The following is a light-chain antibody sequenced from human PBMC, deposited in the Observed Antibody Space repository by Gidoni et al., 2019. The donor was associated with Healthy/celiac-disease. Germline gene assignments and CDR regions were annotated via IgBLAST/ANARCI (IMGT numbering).Light chain of an antibody. CDR3: QQSYSTPAT. Sequence: EIQMTQSTSSLSACVGDRVTITCRASQSISSYLNWYQQKPGKAPKLLTNAASSLQSGVPSRFSGSGSGTDFTLTISSLQPEDFATCYCQQSYSTPATFGPGTKVDIK. CDR2: AAS. V-gene: IGKV1-39*01. CDR1: QSISSY. J-gene: IGKJ3*01.